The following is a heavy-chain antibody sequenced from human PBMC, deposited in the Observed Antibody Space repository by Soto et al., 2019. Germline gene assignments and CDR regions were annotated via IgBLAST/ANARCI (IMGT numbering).Heavy chain of an antibody. Sequence: GSLRLSCADSGFSLRSYWMTWVRQAPGKGLEWVANINQDGTVTYYVGSVKGRFTISRDNAQDSVYLQMNNLRVDDTALYYCARAIATAGSFWGQGTQVTVSS. CDR1: GFSLRSYW. V-gene: IGHV3-7*01. J-gene: IGHJ4*02. D-gene: IGHD6-13*01. CDR2: INQDGTVT. CDR3: ARAIATAGSF.